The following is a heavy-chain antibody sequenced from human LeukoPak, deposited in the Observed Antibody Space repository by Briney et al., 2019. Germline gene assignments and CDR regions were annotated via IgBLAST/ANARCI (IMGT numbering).Heavy chain of an antibody. CDR2: ISSHNVKT. CDR1: GYTFTTDG. V-gene: IGHV1-18*01. J-gene: IGHJ4*02. Sequence: ASVKVSCQASGYTFTTDGIRWVRQAPGQGLEWMGWISSHNVKTIYAQRLQGRVTMTTDTSTTTAYMELRSLRSDDTAVYYCARDRGRGIATADYYFDYWGQGTLVTVSS. D-gene: IGHD6-13*01. CDR3: ARDRGRGIATADYYFDY.